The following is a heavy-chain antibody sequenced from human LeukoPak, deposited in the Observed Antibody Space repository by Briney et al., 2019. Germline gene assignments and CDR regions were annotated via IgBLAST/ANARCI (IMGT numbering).Heavy chain of an antibody. V-gene: IGHV3-21*01. CDR2: ITSGTTYI. D-gene: IGHD6-19*01. CDR1: GFTFSDYN. CDR3: ARDPLAVAGTGAFDI. Sequence: GGSLRLSCAASGFTFSDYNMNWVRQSPEKGLEWVSSITSGTTYIYYADSVRGRFTLSRDNAKNSLYLQMNSLRAEDTAVYYCARDPLAVAGTGAFDIWGQGTMVTVSS. J-gene: IGHJ3*02.